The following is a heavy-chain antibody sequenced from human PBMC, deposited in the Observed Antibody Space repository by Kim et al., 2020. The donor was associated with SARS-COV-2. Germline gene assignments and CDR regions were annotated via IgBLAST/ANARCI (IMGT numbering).Heavy chain of an antibody. CDR2: ISIGNDNT. D-gene: IGHD6-19*01. Sequence: ASVKVSCKASGYTFINYVMHWVRQAPGQRPEWMGLISIGNDNTKFSQKFQGRVTITRDTSASTAYMELTSLRSEDTAIYYCARGSGWAFDYWDHGTLVTV. V-gene: IGHV1-3*04. CDR3: ARGSGWAFDY. CDR1: GYTFINYV. J-gene: IGHJ4*01.